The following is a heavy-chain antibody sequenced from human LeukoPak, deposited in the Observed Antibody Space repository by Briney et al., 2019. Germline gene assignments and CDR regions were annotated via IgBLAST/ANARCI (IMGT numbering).Heavy chain of an antibody. Sequence: SETLSLTCAVSGGSISSSNWWSWVRQPPGKGLEWIGEIYHSGSTDYNPSLKSRVTISVDKSKNQFSLKLSSVTAADTAVYYCARDGSVGATIFYWGQGTLVTVSS. CDR3: ARDGSVGATIFY. CDR1: GGSISSSNW. CDR2: IYHSGST. J-gene: IGHJ4*02. D-gene: IGHD1-26*01. V-gene: IGHV4-4*02.